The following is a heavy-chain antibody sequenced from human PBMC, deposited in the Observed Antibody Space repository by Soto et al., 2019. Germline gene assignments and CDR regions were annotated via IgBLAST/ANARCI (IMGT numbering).Heavy chain of an antibody. V-gene: IGHV4-30-4*01. CDR2: IFHSWST. D-gene: IGHD3-10*01. CDR3: ASRSYYYGSIDY. J-gene: IGHJ4*02. Sequence: LSLTCTVSGGSISSGDYYWSWIRQPPGRGLEWIGYIFHSWSTYYTPPLKSRVTISLDTSKNQFSLKLSSVTAADTAVYYCASRSYYYGSIDYWGQGTLVTVSS. CDR1: GGSISSGDYY.